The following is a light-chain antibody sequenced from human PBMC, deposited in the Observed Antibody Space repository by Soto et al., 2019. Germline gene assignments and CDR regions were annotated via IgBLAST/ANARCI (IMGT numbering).Light chain of an antibody. CDR2: KAS. J-gene: IGKJ2*01. CDR1: QSISTS. V-gene: IGKV1-5*03. Sequence: DIQMTQSPSTLSASVGDRVTITCRASQSISTSLAWYQHKPGKAPRLLIYKASSLETGVSSRFTGSGSGTEFTLTISSLQPDDFASYCCQQYHSYSPYTFGQGTKLEI. CDR3: QQYHSYSPYT.